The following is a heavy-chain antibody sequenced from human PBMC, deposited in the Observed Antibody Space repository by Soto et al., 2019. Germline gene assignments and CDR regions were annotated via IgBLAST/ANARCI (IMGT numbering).Heavy chain of an antibody. CDR2: INPKSGGT. CDR3: ARDLAKGGGSAGFDY. Sequence: QVQLVQSGSEVKKPGASVNVSCKASGYTFTFYYMHWVRQAPGQGREWMGWINPKSGGTMYPQKLQGRVTMRCDTSISTAYMALTRLRSDDTALYYCARDLAKGGGSAGFDYWGQGTLVTVSS. CDR1: GYTFTFYY. D-gene: IGHD1-26*01. J-gene: IGHJ4*02. V-gene: IGHV1-2*02.